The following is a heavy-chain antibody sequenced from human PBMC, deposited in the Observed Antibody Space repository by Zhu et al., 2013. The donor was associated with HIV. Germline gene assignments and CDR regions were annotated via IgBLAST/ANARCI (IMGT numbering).Heavy chain of an antibody. J-gene: IGHJ4*02. V-gene: IGHV3-48*03. D-gene: IGHD1-20*01. CDR2: IWMDRTT. CDR1: GFTFSSYV. CDR3: ARDYKWAFDY. Sequence: VQLLESGGGLVQPGGSLRLSCAASGFTFSSYVMNWVRQAPGKGLEWVSHIWMDRTTYTDSVKGRFTISRVNAKNSLDLQMNDLRAEDTAVYYCARDYKWAFDYWGQGILVTVAS.